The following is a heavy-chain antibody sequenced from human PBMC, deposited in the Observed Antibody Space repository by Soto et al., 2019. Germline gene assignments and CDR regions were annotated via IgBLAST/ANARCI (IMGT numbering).Heavy chain of an antibody. Sequence: ASVKVSCKASGYTFTSYGISWVRQAPGQGLEWMGWISAYNGNTNYAQKLQGRVTMTTDTSTSTAYMELRSLRSDDTAVYYCAGDGITMVRGVISYYYRLDVWGQGTTVTVSS. CDR2: ISAYNGNT. CDR1: GYTFTSYG. CDR3: AGDGITMVRGVISYYYRLDV. V-gene: IGHV1-18*01. J-gene: IGHJ6*02. D-gene: IGHD3-10*01.